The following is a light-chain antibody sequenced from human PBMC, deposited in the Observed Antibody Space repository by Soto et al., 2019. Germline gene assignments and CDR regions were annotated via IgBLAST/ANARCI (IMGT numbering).Light chain of an antibody. J-gene: IGKJ2*01. CDR3: HLYGSSPPRT. V-gene: IGKV3-20*01. Sequence: EIVLTQSPGTLSLSPGERATLSCRASQSVSSSYLAWYQQTPGQAPRLLIYGASSRATGIPDRFSGSGSGTGFTPTISRLEPEDFSVYYCHLYGSSPPRTFGQGTELEI. CDR1: QSVSSSY. CDR2: GAS.